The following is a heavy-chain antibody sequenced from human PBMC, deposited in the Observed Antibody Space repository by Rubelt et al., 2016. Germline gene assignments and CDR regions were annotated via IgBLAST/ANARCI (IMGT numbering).Heavy chain of an antibody. CDR3: ARHYYDSSGYPLFDY. J-gene: IGHJ4*02. CDR2: IYYSGST. D-gene: IGHD3-22*01. V-gene: IGHV4-59*08. CDR1: DGSINNYY. Sequence: QVQLQLSGPGLVKPSETLSLTCTVSDGSINNYYWSWIRQPPGKGLEWIGYIYYSGSTNYNPSLKSRVTISVDTSKNQFSRKLSSVTAADTAVYYCARHYYDSSGYPLFDYWGQGTLVTVSS.